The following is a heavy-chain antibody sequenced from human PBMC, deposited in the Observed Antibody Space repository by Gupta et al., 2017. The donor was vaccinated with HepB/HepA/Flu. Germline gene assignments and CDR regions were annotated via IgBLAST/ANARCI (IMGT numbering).Heavy chain of an antibody. CDR3: ARGDLIWIVTGYAKYNWFDP. D-gene: IGHD3-9*01. V-gene: IGHV4-34*01. J-gene: IGHJ5*02. CDR2: INHSGST. CDR1: GGSFSGYY. Sequence: QVQLQQWGAGLLKPSETLSLTCAVYGGSFSGYYWSWLRQPPGKGLEWIGDINHSGSTNYNPSLKSRVTISVDTSKNQFSLKRSSVTAAETAVYYCARGDLIWIVTGYAKYNWFDPWGQGTLVTVSS.